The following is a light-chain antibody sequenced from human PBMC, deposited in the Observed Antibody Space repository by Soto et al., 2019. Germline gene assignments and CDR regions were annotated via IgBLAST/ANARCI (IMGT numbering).Light chain of an antibody. CDR3: QQYGNPPPNA. CDR1: QSISSSY. V-gene: IGKV3-20*01. CDR2: GAS. J-gene: IGKJ2*01. Sequence: EIVLTQSPGTLYLSPGERAPLSCRASQSISSSYLAWYQQKPGQAPRVLIYGASSRATGIPDRFSGSESGTDFTLTISRLEPEDFAVYFCQQYGNPPPNAFGQGTKVEI.